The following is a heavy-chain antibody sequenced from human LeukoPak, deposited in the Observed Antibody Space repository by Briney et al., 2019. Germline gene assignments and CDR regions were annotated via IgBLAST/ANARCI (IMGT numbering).Heavy chain of an antibody. Sequence: GGSLRLSCAASGFTFSSYVMNWVRQAPGKGLEWVSSDSRGSTYIYYADSVKGRFTISRDNAKNSLYLQMNSLRAEETAVYCCARLGYCSGGSCSSFDYWGQGTLVTVSA. J-gene: IGHJ4*02. D-gene: IGHD2-15*01. CDR3: ARLGYCSGGSCSSFDY. CDR2: DSRGSTYI. CDR1: GFTFSSYV. V-gene: IGHV3-21*01.